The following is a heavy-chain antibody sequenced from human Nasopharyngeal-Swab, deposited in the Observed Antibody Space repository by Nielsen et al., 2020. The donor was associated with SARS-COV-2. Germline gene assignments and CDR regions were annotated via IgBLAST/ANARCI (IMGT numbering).Heavy chain of an antibody. Sequence: GESLKISCAASGFTFSSYAMSWVRQAPGKGLEWVSAISGSGGSTYYADSVKGRFTISRDNSKNTLYLQMNSLRAEDTAVYYCATSYYDYVWGSYRYWYYFDYWGQGTLVTVSS. CDR2: ISGSGGST. V-gene: IGHV3-23*01. D-gene: IGHD3-16*02. J-gene: IGHJ4*02. CDR1: GFTFSSYA. CDR3: ATSYYDYVWGSYRYWYYFDY.